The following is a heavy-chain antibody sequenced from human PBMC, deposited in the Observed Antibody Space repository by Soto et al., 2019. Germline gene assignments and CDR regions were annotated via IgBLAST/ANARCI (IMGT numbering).Heavy chain of an antibody. D-gene: IGHD3-22*01. J-gene: IGHJ2*01. CDR2: ISGSGGST. CDR3: AKXPRADYYDSSYSGYFDL. Sequence: PGGSLRLSCAASGFTFSSYAMSWVRQAPGKGLEWVSAISGSGGSTYYADSVKGRFTISRDNSKNTLYLQMNSLRAEDTAVYYCAKXPRADYYDSSYSGYFDLWGRGTLVTVSS. V-gene: IGHV3-23*01. CDR1: GFTFSSYA.